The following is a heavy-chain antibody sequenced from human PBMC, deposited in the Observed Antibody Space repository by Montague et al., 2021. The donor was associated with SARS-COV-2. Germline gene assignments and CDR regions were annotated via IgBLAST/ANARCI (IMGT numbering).Heavy chain of an antibody. D-gene: IGHD6-13*01. CDR2: TYYSGST. Sequence: SETLSLTCTVSGGSISSSSYYWGWIREPPGKGLEWIGSTYYSGSTYYXPCLKSRVTISVDTSKNQFSLKLSSVTAADTAVYYCARVGRQQLVRLSGMDVWGQGTTVTVSS. CDR3: ARVGRQQLVRLSGMDV. CDR1: GGSISSSSYY. V-gene: IGHV4-39*07. J-gene: IGHJ6*02.